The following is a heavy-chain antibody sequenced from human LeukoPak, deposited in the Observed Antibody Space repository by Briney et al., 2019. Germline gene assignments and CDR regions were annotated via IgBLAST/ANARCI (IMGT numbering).Heavy chain of an antibody. CDR2: INPKSGGT. V-gene: IGHV1-2*02. D-gene: IGHD2-21*02. CDR1: GYTFTDYF. Sequence: ASVKVSCKASGYTFTDYFMNWVRQAPGQGLEWMGWINPKSGGTVYAQKFQGRVTMTRDTSSSTAYMELSRLRFDDTVVYYCARGRRIRDDSFDYWGQGTLVTVSS. CDR3: ARGRRIRDDSFDY. J-gene: IGHJ4*02.